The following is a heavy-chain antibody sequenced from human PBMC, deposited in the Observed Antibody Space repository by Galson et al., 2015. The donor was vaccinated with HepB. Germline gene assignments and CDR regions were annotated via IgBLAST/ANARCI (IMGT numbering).Heavy chain of an antibody. Sequence: SLRLSCAASGFTFSSYAMSWVRQAPGEGLEWVSAISGSGGSTYYADSVKGRFTISRDNSKNTLYLQMNSLRAEDTAVYYCAKAGNSYGSELDYWGQGTLVTVSS. V-gene: IGHV3-23*01. CDR1: GFTFSSYA. J-gene: IGHJ4*02. CDR3: AKAGNSYGSELDY. D-gene: IGHD5-18*01. CDR2: ISGSGGST.